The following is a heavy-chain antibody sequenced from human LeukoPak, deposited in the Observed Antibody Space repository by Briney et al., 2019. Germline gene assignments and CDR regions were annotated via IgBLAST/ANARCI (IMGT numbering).Heavy chain of an antibody. CDR2: IYSGGST. D-gene: IGHD1-26*01. J-gene: IGHJ4*02. CDR1: GFTVSSNY. V-gene: IGHV3-53*01. CDR3: AKREWEVLPYDY. Sequence: GGSLRLSCAASGFTVSSNYMSWVRQAPGKGLEWVSVIYSGGSTYYADSVKGRFTISRDNSKNTLYLQMNSLRAEDTAVYYCAKREWEVLPYDYWGQGTLVTVSS.